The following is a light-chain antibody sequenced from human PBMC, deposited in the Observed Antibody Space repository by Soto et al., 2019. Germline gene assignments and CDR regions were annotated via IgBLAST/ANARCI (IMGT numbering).Light chain of an antibody. CDR1: QSVSGK. J-gene: IGKJ3*01. V-gene: IGKV3D-15*01. CDR3: QLYDNSLLT. Sequence: EMVMTQSPATLSVSPGEGXXXXXXASQSVSGKLAXYQQKPGQAPRLLIYATXXXAAGIXXKFIGSGSGTDXTLSISRLEPADFAVYYCQLYDNSLLTFGPGTKVDIK. CDR2: ATX.